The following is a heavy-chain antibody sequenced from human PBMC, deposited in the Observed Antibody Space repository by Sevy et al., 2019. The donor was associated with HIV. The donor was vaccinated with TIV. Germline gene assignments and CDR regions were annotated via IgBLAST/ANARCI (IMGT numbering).Heavy chain of an antibody. Sequence: SETLSLTCTVSGGSISSSSYYWGWIRQPPGKGLEWIGSIYYSGSTYYNPSLKSRVTISVDTSKNQFSLKLSSVTAADTAVYYCARRYSGTAYCFDYWGQGTLVTVSS. CDR2: IYYSGST. J-gene: IGHJ4*02. D-gene: IGHD1-7*01. CDR1: GGSISSSSYY. CDR3: ARRYSGTAYCFDY. V-gene: IGHV4-39*01.